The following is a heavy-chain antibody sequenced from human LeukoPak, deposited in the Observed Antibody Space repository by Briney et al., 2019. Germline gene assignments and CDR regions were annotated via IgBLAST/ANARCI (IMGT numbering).Heavy chain of an antibody. D-gene: IGHD2-8*02. CDR1: GFTFSSYA. V-gene: IGHV3-23*01. CDR3: EKARLNVVYASNTYDY. J-gene: IGHJ4*02. Sequence: GGTLRLSYAASGFTFSSYAMSWVRQAPGKGLEWVSAISGRGGSTYYADSVKGRFTISRDNSKNTLYLQMNSLRAEDTDVYYCEKARLNVVYASNTYDYWGQGTLVTVSS. CDR2: ISGRGGST.